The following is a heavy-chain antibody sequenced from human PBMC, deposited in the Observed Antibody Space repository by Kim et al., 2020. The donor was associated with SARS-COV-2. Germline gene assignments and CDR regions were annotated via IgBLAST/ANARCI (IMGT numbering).Heavy chain of an antibody. D-gene: IGHD3-16*01. CDR3: ARVGPHAFDL. Sequence: ASVKVSCKAPGYSFSTYDINWVRQASGQGLEWLGWMNPRSGNTGYAQTLQGRVAMTRNSAITTSYLDLRSLRVEDTAVYYCARVGPHAFDLWGQGTLVTVSS. CDR1: GYSFSTYD. CDR2: MNPRSGNT. J-gene: IGHJ3*01. V-gene: IGHV1-8*02.